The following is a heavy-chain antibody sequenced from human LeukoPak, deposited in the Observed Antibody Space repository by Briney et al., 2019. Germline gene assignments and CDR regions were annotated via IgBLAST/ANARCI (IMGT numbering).Heavy chain of an antibody. J-gene: IGHJ4*02. D-gene: IGHD2-21*01. CDR3: ARDGGPYYPLFDY. CDR1: GFSMSVYW. V-gene: IGHV3-7*01. CDR2: IKQDGSER. Sequence: GGSLRLSCEASGFSMSVYWMSWVRQAPGKGLEWVGNIKQDGSERNYVDSGKGRFTISRDNAKKSLYLEMDSLRAEDTGVYYCARDGGPYYPLFDYWGQGTLVTVSS.